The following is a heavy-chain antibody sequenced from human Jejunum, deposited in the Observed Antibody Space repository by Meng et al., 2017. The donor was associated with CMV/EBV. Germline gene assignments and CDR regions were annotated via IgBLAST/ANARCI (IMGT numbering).Heavy chain of an antibody. V-gene: IGHV7-4-1*02. CDR3: ARDKIAVAGITGDY. CDR2: INTSAGNP. D-gene: IGHD6-19*01. J-gene: IGHJ4*02. CDR1: GYTFTISA. Sequence: QLVQSGSELKKPGASVKVSCKASGYTFTISAMNWVRQASGQGLERMGWINTSAGNPTYAQGFTGRFVFSLDTSVSTAYLQISSLKAEDTAVYYCARDKIAVAGITGDYWGQGTLVTVSS.